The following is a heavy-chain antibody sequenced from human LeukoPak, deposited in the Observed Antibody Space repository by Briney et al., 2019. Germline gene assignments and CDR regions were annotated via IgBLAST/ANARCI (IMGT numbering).Heavy chain of an antibody. J-gene: IGHJ6*02. Sequence: ASVKVSCKASGYTFTSYYMHWVRQAPGQGLEWMGIINPSGGSTSYAQKFQGRVTMTRDTSTSTVYMELSSLGSEDTAVYYCARDHPYYDFWSGYPYYYYGMDVWGQGTTVTVSS. V-gene: IGHV1-46*01. CDR3: ARDHPYYDFWSGYPYYYYGMDV. D-gene: IGHD3-3*01. CDR2: INPSGGST. CDR1: GYTFTSYY.